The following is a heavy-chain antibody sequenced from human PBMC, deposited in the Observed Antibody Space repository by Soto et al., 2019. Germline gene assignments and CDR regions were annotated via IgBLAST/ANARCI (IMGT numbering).Heavy chain of an antibody. J-gene: IGHJ6*02. CDR2: ISFDGSNK. CDR1: GFIFSSYG. V-gene: IGHV3-30*18. Sequence: GGSLRLSCAASGFIFSSYGMHWVRQAPGKGLEWVAVISFDGSNKYYADSVKGRFTISRDNSKNTLYLQMNSLRAEDTAIYYCAKDSAIVAYGMDVWGQGTTVTVSS. CDR3: AKDSAIVAYGMDV. D-gene: IGHD5-12*01.